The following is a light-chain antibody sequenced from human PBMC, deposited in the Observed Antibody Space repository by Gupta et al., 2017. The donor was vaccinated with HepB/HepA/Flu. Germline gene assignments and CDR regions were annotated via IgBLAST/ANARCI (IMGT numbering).Light chain of an antibody. V-gene: IGLV3-25*03. CDR1: ALAKQY. Sequence: SSQLTQRHWVSASPGQAARTTSSGDALAKQYAYWYQQKPGQAPVLVTYKDSERPSGIPERFSGSSSGTTVTLTISGVQAEDEADYYCQSADSSGTYVVFGGGTKLTVL. J-gene: IGLJ2*01. CDR2: KDS. CDR3: QSADSSGTYVV.